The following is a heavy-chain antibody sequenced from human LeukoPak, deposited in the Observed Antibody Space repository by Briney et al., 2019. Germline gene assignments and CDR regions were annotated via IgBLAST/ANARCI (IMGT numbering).Heavy chain of an antibody. CDR2: ISAYNGNT. CDR1: GYTFTSYG. D-gene: IGHD5-18*01. CDR3: ARGTAMAPFDY. J-gene: IGHJ4*02. V-gene: IGHV1-18*01. Sequence: GASVKVSCKASGYTFTSYGISWVRQAHGQGLEWMGWISAYNGNTNYAQKLQGRVTMTTDTSMSTAYMELRRLRSDDTAVYYCARGTAMAPFDYWGQGTLVTVSS.